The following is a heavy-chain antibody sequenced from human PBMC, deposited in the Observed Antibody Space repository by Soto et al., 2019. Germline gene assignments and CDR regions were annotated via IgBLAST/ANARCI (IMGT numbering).Heavy chain of an antibody. Sequence: PGESLKISCKGSGYSFTSYWISWVRQMPGKGLEWMGRIDPSDSYTNYSPSFQGHVTISADKSISTAYLQWSSLKASDTAVYYCAREAAAGRYYYYGMDVWGQGTTVTVS. J-gene: IGHJ6*02. CDR3: AREAAAGRYYYYGMDV. CDR1: GYSFTSYW. D-gene: IGHD6-13*01. CDR2: IDPSDSYT. V-gene: IGHV5-10-1*01.